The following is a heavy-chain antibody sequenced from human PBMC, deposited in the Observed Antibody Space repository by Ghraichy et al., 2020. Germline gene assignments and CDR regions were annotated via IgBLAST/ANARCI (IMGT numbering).Heavy chain of an antibody. J-gene: IGHJ6*02. Sequence: GESLNISCAASGFTFSTYGMSWVRQAPGKGLEWVSAISGSGGSKYYADSVKGRFTISRDNSKNTVYLQMNSLRAEDTAVYYCAMGGATYYYDSSAYYCLGYYYRMDVWGQGTTVTVSS. CDR2: ISGSGGSK. V-gene: IGHV3-23*01. CDR3: AMGGATYYYDSSAYYCLGYYYRMDV. D-gene: IGHD3-22*01. CDR1: GFTFSTYG.